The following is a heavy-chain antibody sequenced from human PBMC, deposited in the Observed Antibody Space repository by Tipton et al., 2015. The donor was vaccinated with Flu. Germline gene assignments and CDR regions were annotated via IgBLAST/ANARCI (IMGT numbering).Heavy chain of an antibody. D-gene: IGHD3-22*01. V-gene: IGHV3-23*01. CDR3: AERDYSDTSGYSPHVDC. Sequence: SLRLSCAASGFSFKNYAMSWVRQAPGKGLEWVSGITGSGGNTYYADAVKGRFTISRDNSHNPLYLQMDSLRVEDTAIYYCAERDYSDTSGYSPHVDCWGQGTLVTVSS. CDR2: ITGSGGNT. CDR1: GFSFKNYA. J-gene: IGHJ4*02.